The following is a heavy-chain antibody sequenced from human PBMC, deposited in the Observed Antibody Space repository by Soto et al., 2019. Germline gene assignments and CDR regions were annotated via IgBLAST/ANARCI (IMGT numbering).Heavy chain of an antibody. CDR3: ARESGWFDY. CDR2: IYYSGST. V-gene: IGHV4-59*01. D-gene: IGHD6-19*01. Sequence: QVQLQESGPGLVKPSETLPLTCTVSGGSISSYYWSWIRQPPGKGLEWIGYIYYSGSTNYNPSLKSRVTISVDTSKNQFSLKLSSVTAADTAVYYCARESGWFDYWGQGTLVTVSS. CDR1: GGSISSYY. J-gene: IGHJ4*02.